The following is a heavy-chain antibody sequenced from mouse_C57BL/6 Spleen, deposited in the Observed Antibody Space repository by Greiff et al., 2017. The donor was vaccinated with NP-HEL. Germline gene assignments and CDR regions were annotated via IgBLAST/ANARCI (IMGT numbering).Heavy chain of an antibody. Sequence: VKLVESGAELVKPGASVKMSCKASGYTFTTYPIEWMKQNHGKSLEWIGNFHPYNDDTKYNEKFKGKATLTVEKSSSTVYLELSRLTSDDSAVYYCARSYYGSSYSFYYFDYWGQGTTLTVSS. CDR2: FHPYNDDT. CDR3: ARSYYGSSYSFYYFDY. V-gene: IGHV1-47*01. D-gene: IGHD1-1*01. CDR1: GYTFTTYP. J-gene: IGHJ2*01.